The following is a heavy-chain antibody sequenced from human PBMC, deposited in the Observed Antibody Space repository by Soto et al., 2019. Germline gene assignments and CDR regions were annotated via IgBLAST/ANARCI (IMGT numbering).Heavy chain of an antibody. J-gene: IGHJ4*02. CDR3: ARARIQLWLWDY. CDR2: IYYSGST. V-gene: IGHV4-30-4*01. D-gene: IGHD5-18*01. Sequence: SETLSLTCTVSGGSISSGDYYWSWIRQPPGKGLEWIGYIYYSGSTYYNPSLKSRVTISVDTSKNQFSLKLSSVTAADTAVYYCARARIQLWLWDYWGQGTLVTVSS. CDR1: GGSISSGDYY.